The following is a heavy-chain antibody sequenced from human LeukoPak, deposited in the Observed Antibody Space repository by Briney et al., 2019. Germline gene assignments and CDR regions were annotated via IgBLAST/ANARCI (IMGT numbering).Heavy chain of an antibody. CDR3: ARHKANDVYGGLPIGYYFDY. CDR1: GGSISSSSYY. CDR2: IYYSGST. D-gene: IGHD4-23*01. V-gene: IGHV4-39*01. J-gene: IGHJ4*02. Sequence: PSETLSLTCTVSGGSISSSSYYWGWIRQPPGKGLEWIGSIYYSGSTYYNPSLKSRVTISVDTSKNQFSLKLSSVTAADTAVYYCARHKANDVYGGLPIGYYFDYWGQGTLVTVSS.